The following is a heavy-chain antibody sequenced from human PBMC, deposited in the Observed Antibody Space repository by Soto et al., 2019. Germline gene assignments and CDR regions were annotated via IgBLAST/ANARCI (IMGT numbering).Heavy chain of an antibody. CDR2: IYSGGST. J-gene: IGHJ3*02. V-gene: IGHV3-53*01. CDR1: GFTVSSNY. CDR3: ARGHDSRDHNAFDI. Sequence: PGGSLRLSCAASGFTVSSNYMSWVRQAPGKGLEWVSVIYSGGSTYYADSVKGRFTISRDNSKNTLYLQMNSLRAEDTAVYYCARGHDSRDHNAFDIWGQGTMVTVSS. D-gene: IGHD3-22*01.